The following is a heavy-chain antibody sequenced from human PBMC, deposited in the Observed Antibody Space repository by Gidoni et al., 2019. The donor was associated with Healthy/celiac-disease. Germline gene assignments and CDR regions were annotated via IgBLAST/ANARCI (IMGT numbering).Heavy chain of an antibody. Sequence: EVQLVESGGGLVQPGGSLRLSCAASGFTFNNYNMNWVRQAPGKGLEWVSYISTSSGTIYYADSVKGRFTISRDNAKNSLYLQMNSLRAEDTAVYYCARGTGTFDYWGQGTLVTVSS. CDR3: ARGTGTFDY. J-gene: IGHJ4*02. V-gene: IGHV3-48*01. CDR1: GFTFNNYN. CDR2: ISTSSGTI. D-gene: IGHD7-27*01.